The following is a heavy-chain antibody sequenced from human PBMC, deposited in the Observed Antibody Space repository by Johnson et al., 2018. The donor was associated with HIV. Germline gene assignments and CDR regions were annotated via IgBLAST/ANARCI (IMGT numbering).Heavy chain of an antibody. CDR2: IRTQVYSYTT. J-gene: IGHJ3*02. CDR1: GFNVSNNY. V-gene: IGHV3-72*01. Sequence: VQLVESGGGLVQPGWSLGLACVGSGFNVSNNYMSWVRQPPGQGLEWVGRIRTQVYSYTTEYAASVKGRFTISRDDSQNIAYLQMNSLKTEDTAMYYCTGGRDLRAFDIWGQGTMVTVSS. CDR3: TGGRDLRAFDI. D-gene: IGHD2-21*02.